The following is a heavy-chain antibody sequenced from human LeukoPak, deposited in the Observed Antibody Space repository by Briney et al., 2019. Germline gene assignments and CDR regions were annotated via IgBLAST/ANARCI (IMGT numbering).Heavy chain of an antibody. CDR2: FDPEYGET. Sequence: AAVKDSCKVSGYTLTELSMHWVRQPPGKGLEWMGGFDPEYGETIYAQKFQGRVTMTEDTSTDTAYMELSSLRSEDTAVYYCATDRGFHSLDYWVQGTLATVPS. CDR1: GYTLTELS. D-gene: IGHD3-3*01. CDR3: ATDRGFHSLDY. V-gene: IGHV1-24*01. J-gene: IGHJ4*02.